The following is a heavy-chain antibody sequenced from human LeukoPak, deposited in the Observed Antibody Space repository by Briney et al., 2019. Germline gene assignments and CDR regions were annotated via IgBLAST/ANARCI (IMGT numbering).Heavy chain of an antibody. CDR1: GFTFSSYA. D-gene: IGHD3-22*01. V-gene: IGHV3-64*01. CDR3: ARGPHAGYYDSSGYYPPFDY. Sequence: GGSLRLSCAASGFTFSSYAMHWVRQAPGKGLEYVSAISSNGGSTYYANSVKGRFTISRDNSKNTLYLQMGSLRAEDMAVYYSARGPHAGYYDSSGYYPPFDYWGQGTLVTVSS. CDR2: ISSNGGST. J-gene: IGHJ4*02.